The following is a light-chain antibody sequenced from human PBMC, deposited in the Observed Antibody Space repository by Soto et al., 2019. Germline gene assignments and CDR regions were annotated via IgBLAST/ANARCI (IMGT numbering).Light chain of an antibody. V-gene: IGKV3-11*01. J-gene: IGKJ4*01. CDR2: DAS. CDR1: QSVSSY. CDR3: QQRSNWPLT. Sequence: EIVFTQSPGTLSLSPGERATLSCRASQSVSSYLAWYQQKPGQAPRLLIYDASNRATGIPARFSGSGSGTDFTLTISSLEPEDFAVYYCQQRSNWPLTFGGGTKVDIK.